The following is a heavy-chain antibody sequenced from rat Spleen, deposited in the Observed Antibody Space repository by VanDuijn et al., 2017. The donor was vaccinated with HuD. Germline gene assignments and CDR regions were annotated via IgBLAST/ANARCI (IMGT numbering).Heavy chain of an antibody. CDR3: ASFPG. CDR1: GFSLTSYT. J-gene: IGHJ2*01. CDR2: ISSGGSA. V-gene: IGHV2-6*01. D-gene: IGHD1-4*01. Sequence: QVQLKESGPGLVQPSQTLSLTCTVSGFSLTSYTVSWVRQPPGKGLEWIAAISSGGSAYYNSALKSRLSISRDTSKSQVFLRMKSVQTEDTAVYFWASFPGWGQGVMVTVSS.